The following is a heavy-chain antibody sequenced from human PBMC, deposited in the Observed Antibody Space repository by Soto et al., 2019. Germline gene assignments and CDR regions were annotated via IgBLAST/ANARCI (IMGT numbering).Heavy chain of an antibody. V-gene: IGHV4-61*08. D-gene: IGHD2-2*01. CDR2: IYYRGTT. CDR1: GASVSSDDYY. J-gene: IGHJ4*02. Sequence: TLSLTCNVSGASVSSDDYYWTWIRQPPGKGLEWIGYIYYRGTTHYSPSLKSRVSMSVDTSRNQFSLNLTSVTAADTAVYYCARALKIPASGTYDYWGQGTLVTAPQ. CDR3: ARALKIPASGTYDY.